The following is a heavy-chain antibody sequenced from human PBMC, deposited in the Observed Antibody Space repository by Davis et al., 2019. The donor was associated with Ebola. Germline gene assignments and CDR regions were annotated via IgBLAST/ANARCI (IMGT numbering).Heavy chain of an antibody. Sequence: PGGSLRLSCAASGFTFSSYAMSWVRQAPGKGLEWVSGISGSGGTSYYADSVKGRFTISRDNSKNTLFLQMNSLGAEDTAVYYCARVGVGAKIDYWGQGTLVTVSS. J-gene: IGHJ4*02. CDR3: ARVGVGAKIDY. CDR1: GFTFSSYA. CDR2: ISGSGGTS. V-gene: IGHV3-23*01. D-gene: IGHD1-26*01.